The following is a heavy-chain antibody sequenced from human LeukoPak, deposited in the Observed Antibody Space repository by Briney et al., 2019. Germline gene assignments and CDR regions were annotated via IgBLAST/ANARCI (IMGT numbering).Heavy chain of an antibody. Sequence: SVKVFCKASGGTFSSYAISWVRQAPGQGLEWMGGIIPIFGTANYAQKFQGRVTITADESTSTAYMELSSLRSEDTAVYYCARTPVYSSSWSIDYWGQGTLVTVSS. CDR2: IIPIFGTA. CDR3: ARTPVYSSSWSIDY. V-gene: IGHV1-69*13. D-gene: IGHD6-13*01. CDR1: GGTFSSYA. J-gene: IGHJ4*02.